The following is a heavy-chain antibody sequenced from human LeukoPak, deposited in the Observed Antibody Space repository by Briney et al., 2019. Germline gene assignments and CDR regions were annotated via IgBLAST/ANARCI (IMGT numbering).Heavy chain of an antibody. D-gene: IGHD6-13*01. V-gene: IGHV3-20*04. J-gene: IGHJ4*02. CDR2: INWNGGST. Sequence: GGSLRLSCAASGFTFDDYGMSCGRRAPGKGLECVSGINWNGGSTGYADSVKGRFTISRDKAKNSLYLQMNSLRAEDTALYYCARTGYSSSWRNYFDYWGQGTLVTVSS. CDR3: ARTGYSSSWRNYFDY. CDR1: GFTFDDYG.